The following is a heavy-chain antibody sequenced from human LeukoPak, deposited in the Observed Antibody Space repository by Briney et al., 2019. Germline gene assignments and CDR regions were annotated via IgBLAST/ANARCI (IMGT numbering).Heavy chain of an antibody. V-gene: IGHV3-21*01. CDR1: GLTFSSYS. CDR3: ARVDRSSYYFDY. CDR2: ISSSSSYI. Sequence: GGSLRLSCAASGLTFSSYSMNWVRQAPGKGLEWVSSISSSSSYIYYADSVKGRFTISRDNAKNSLYLQMNSLRAEDTAVYYCARVDRSSYYFDYWGQGTLVTVSS. D-gene: IGHD6-6*01. J-gene: IGHJ4*02.